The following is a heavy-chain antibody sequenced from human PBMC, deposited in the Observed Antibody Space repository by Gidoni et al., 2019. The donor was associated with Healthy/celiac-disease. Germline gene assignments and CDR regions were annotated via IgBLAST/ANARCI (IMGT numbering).Heavy chain of an antibody. CDR2: IWYDGSNK. D-gene: IGHD4-4*01. V-gene: IGHV3-33*01. CDR1: GFPFSSYG. CDR3: AREVTPLYGMDV. J-gene: IGHJ6*02. Sequence: QVQLVESGGGVVQPGRSLSLSCAAPGFPFSSYGMHWVRQAPGNGLEGVAVIWYDGSNKYYADSVKGRFTISRDNSKNTLYLQMNSLRAEDTAVYYCAREVTPLYGMDVWGQGTTVTVSS.